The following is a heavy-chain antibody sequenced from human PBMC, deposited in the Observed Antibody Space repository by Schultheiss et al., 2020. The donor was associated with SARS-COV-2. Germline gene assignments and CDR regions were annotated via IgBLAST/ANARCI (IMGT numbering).Heavy chain of an antibody. CDR3: ARDNSSGWHDAFDI. D-gene: IGHD6-19*01. J-gene: IGHJ3*02. V-gene: IGHV1-2*02. CDR2: INPNSGGT. CDR1: GYTFTGYY. Sequence: ASVKVSCKASGYTFTGYYMHWVRQAPGQGLEWMGWINPNSGGTNYAQKFQGRVTMTRDTSISTAYMELSRLRSDDTAVYYCARDNSSGWHDAFDIWGQGTMVTVSS.